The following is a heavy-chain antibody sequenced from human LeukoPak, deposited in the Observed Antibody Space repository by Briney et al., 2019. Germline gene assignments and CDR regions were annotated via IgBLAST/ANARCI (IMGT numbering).Heavy chain of an antibody. CDR3: ARARATVTQYYYYYYGMDV. J-gene: IGHJ6*02. D-gene: IGHD4-17*01. Sequence: NXXRQSPSXGXEXLGXTYYRXKWYNDYAVSVKSRITINPDTSKNQFSLQLNSVTPEDTAVYYCARARATVTQYYYYYYGMDVWGQGTTVTVSS. V-gene: IGHV6-1*01. CDR2: TYYRXKWYN.